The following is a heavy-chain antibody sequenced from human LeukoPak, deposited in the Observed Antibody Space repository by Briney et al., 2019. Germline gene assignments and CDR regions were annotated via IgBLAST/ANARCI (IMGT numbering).Heavy chain of an antibody. CDR3: ARYCSSTSCPFDY. CDR1: GDSVFSGTSF. CDR2: IHHSGHT. J-gene: IGHJ4*02. D-gene: IGHD2-2*01. Sequence: PSETLSLTCTVSGDSVFSGTSFWGWIRQHPGKGLEWVGYIHHSGHTYDNPSLQSRVIIPMDKSKNQFSLKLNSVTAADTAVYYCARYCSSTSCPFDYWGQGALVTVSS. V-gene: IGHV4-31*03.